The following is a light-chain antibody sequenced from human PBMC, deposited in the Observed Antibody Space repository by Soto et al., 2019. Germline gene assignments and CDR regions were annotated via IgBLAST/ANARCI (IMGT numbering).Light chain of an antibody. CDR2: EVS. Sequence: QSALTQPASVSGSPGQSITISCTGTSSDVGGYDFVSWYQHHPGKVPKLMIFEVSKRPSGISNRFSGSKSGNTASLTISGLQAEDEADYFCSSFTTSSTYVVGAGTKETV. J-gene: IGLJ1*01. CDR3: SSFTTSSTYV. V-gene: IGLV2-14*01. CDR1: SSDVGGYDF.